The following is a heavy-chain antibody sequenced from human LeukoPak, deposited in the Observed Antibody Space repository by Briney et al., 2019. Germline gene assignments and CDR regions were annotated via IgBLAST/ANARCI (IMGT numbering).Heavy chain of an antibody. Sequence: ASVKVSCKAPGYTFTGYYIHWVRQAPGQGLEWMGWINPNSGGTIYAQKFQGRVTMTRDTSISTAYMELSRLRSDDTAVYYCARDPHCGDFRRYYFYMDVWGKGTTVTVSS. CDR3: ARDPHCGDFRRYYFYMDV. CDR2: INPNSGGT. V-gene: IGHV1-2*02. D-gene: IGHD4-17*01. CDR1: GYTFTGYY. J-gene: IGHJ6*03.